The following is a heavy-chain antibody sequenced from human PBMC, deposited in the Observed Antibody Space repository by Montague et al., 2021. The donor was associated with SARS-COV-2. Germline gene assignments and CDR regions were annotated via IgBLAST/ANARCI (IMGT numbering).Heavy chain of an antibody. V-gene: IGHV6-1*01. CDR2: PYYRYKWYS. Sequence: CAISGDSVSSNSVAWGWLRQSPSRGLEWLGRPYYRYKWYSDYAPSVRGRLTVNPDASKNEFSLELNYVTPEDTAVYYCVRYSGWFYFDFWGQGTLVTVSS. J-gene: IGHJ4*02. D-gene: IGHD6-19*01. CDR3: VRYSGWFYFDF. CDR1: GDSVSSNSVA.